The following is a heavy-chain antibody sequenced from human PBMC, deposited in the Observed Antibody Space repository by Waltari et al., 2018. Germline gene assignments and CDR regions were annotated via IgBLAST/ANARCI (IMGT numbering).Heavy chain of an antibody. CDR3: AKEGQSGSYFLYNWFDP. J-gene: IGHJ5*02. CDR1: GFTFSSYA. V-gene: IGHV3-64*07. D-gene: IGHD1-26*01. Sequence: EVQLVESGGGLVQPGGSLRLSCAASGFTFSSYAMHWVRQAPGKGLEYVSAISSNGGSTYYADSVKGRFTISRDNAKNSLYLQMNSLRAEDTALYYCAKEGQSGSYFLYNWFDPWGQGTLVTVSS. CDR2: ISSNGGST.